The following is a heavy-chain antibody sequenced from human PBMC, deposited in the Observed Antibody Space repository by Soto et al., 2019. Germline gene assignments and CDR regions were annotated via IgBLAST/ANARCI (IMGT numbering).Heavy chain of an antibody. V-gene: IGHV3-48*03. CDR1: GFTFSSYE. J-gene: IGHJ4*02. D-gene: IGHD3-16*01. CDR3: ARGSGLADFDY. CDR2: ISSSGSTI. Sequence: EVQLVESGGGLVQPGGSLRLSCAASGFTFSSYEMNWVRQAPGKGLEWVSYISSSGSTIYYADSVKGRFTISRDNAKNSLYLQMNSLRAEDTAVYYCARGSGLADFDYWGQGTLVTVPS.